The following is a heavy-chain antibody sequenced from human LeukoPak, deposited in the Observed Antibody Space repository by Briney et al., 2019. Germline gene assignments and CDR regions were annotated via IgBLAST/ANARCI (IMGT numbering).Heavy chain of an antibody. Sequence: ASVKVSCKASGYTFTGYYMHWVRQAPGQGLEWMGWINPNSGGTNYAQKFQGRVTITADESTSTAYMELSSLRSEDTAVYYCARVRGRDGYNYFDYWGQGTLVTVSS. CDR1: GYTFTGYY. CDR3: ARVRGRDGYNYFDY. D-gene: IGHD5-24*01. V-gene: IGHV1-2*02. J-gene: IGHJ4*02. CDR2: INPNSGGT.